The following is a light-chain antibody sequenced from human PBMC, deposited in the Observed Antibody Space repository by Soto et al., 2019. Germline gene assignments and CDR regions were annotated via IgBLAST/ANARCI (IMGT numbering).Light chain of an antibody. CDR2: DVT. Sequence: QSALTQPASVSGSPGQSITISCTGTSSDVGAYNYVSWYQQHPGKAPKLMIYDVTNRPSGVSDRFSGSKPGNTASLTISGLRAEDEADYYCNSYTGRSARYVFGTGTKVTVL. CDR3: NSYTGRSARYV. J-gene: IGLJ1*01. V-gene: IGLV2-14*01. CDR1: SSDVGAYNY.